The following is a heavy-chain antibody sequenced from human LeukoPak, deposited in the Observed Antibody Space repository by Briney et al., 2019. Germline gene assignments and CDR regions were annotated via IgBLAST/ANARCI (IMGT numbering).Heavy chain of an antibody. J-gene: IGHJ4*02. CDR1: GYSFTSYW. CDR2: IYPGDSDT. CDR3: ARQGNYYGSGSSHFDY. D-gene: IGHD3-10*01. V-gene: IGHV5-51*01. Sequence: GASLQISCKGSGYSFTSYWIGWVRQMPGKGLEWMGIIYPGDSDTRYSPSFQGQVTISADKSISTAYLQWSSLKASDTAMYYCARQGNYYGSGSSHFDYWGQGTLVTVSS.